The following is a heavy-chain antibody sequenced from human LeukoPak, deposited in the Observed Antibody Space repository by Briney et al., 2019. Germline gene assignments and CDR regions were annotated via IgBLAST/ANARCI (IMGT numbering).Heavy chain of an antibody. CDR1: GGSFSGYY. CDR2: INHSGST. Sequence: SETLSLTCAVYGGSFSGYYWSWIRQPPGKGLEWIGEINHSGSTNYNPSLKSRVAISVDTSKNQFSLKLSSVTAADTAVYYCARGRGIVGATTSPPFDYWGQGTLVTVSS. V-gene: IGHV4-34*01. CDR3: ARGRGIVGATTSPPFDY. J-gene: IGHJ4*02. D-gene: IGHD1-26*01.